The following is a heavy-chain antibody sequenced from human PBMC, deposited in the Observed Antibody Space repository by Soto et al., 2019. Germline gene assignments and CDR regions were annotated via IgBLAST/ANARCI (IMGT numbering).Heavy chain of an antibody. CDR1: GYTFTGYY. D-gene: IGHD5-18*01. CDR3: ARGSLHPAKVMKGMDV. Sequence: ASLKVSCKASGYTFTGYYMHWVRQAPGQGLEWMGWINPNSGGTNYAQKFQGRVTMTRDTSISTAYMELSRLRSDDTAVYYCARGSLHPAKVMKGMDVWGQGTTVTVSS. V-gene: IGHV1-2*02. CDR2: INPNSGGT. J-gene: IGHJ6*02.